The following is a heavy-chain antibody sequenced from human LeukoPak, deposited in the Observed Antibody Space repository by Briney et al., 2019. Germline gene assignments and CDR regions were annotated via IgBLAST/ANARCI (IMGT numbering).Heavy chain of an antibody. Sequence: ASVKVSCKASGYTFTSYGISWVRQAPGQGLEWVGWINTNTGNPTYAQGFTGRFVFSLDTSVSTAYLQISSLKAEDTAVYYCARSYGRRYYYYYYMDVWGRGTTVTVSS. J-gene: IGHJ6*03. CDR1: GYTFTSYG. V-gene: IGHV7-4-1*02. D-gene: IGHD5-18*01. CDR2: INTNTGNP. CDR3: ARSYGRRYYYYYYMDV.